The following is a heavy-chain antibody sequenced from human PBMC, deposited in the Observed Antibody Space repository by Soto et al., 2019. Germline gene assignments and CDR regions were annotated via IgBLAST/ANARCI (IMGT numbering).Heavy chain of an antibody. V-gene: IGHV3-23*01. J-gene: IGHJ4*02. CDR2: IGVSSDA. CDR1: GFTFSSYA. CDR3: AKNYFFDS. Sequence: GGSLRLSCAASGFTFSSYAMSWARQAPGKGLEWVSSIGVSSDAYYADSVKGRFTISRDNSRNTLYLQMNSLRAEDTALYYCAKNYFFDSWGQGTLVTVS.